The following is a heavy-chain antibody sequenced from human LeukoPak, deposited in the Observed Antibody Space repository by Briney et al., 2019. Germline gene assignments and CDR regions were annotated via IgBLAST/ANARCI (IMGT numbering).Heavy chain of an antibody. V-gene: IGHV4-34*01. CDR2: INHSGST. Sequence: SETLSLTCAVYSGSFSGYYWSWIRQPPGKGLEWIGEINHSGSTNYNPSLKSRVTISVDTSKDQFSLKLSSVTAADTAVYYCARAQGRRLRYFDWWGQGTLVTVSS. D-gene: IGHD3-9*01. CDR1: SGSFSGYY. J-gene: IGHJ4*02. CDR3: ARAQGRRLRYFDW.